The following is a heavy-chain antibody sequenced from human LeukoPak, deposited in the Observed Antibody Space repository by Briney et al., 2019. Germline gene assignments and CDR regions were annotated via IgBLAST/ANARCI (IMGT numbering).Heavy chain of an antibody. D-gene: IGHD4-11*01. CDR3: ARALTTRGYYYYYMDV. Sequence: SVKVSCKASGGTFSSYAISWVRQAPGQGLEWMGGIIPIFGTANYAQKFQGRVTITADGSTSTAYMELSSLRSEDTAVYYCARALTTRGYYYYYMDVWGKGTTVTVSS. V-gene: IGHV1-69*13. J-gene: IGHJ6*03. CDR2: IIPIFGTA. CDR1: GGTFSSYA.